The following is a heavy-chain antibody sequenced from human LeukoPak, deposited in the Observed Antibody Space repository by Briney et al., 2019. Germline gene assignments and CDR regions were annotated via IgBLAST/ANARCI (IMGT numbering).Heavy chain of an antibody. Sequence: PGGSLRLSCAASGFTFSSFAMSWVRQAPGKGLEWVSAISGSGSSTYYADSVKGRFTISRDNAKKSVYLRMNSLRAEDTAVYYCARDRDTTSSRNFDHWGQGTLVTVSS. CDR3: ARDRDTTSSRNFDH. V-gene: IGHV3-23*01. J-gene: IGHJ4*02. CDR2: ISGSGSST. D-gene: IGHD6-6*01. CDR1: GFTFSSFA.